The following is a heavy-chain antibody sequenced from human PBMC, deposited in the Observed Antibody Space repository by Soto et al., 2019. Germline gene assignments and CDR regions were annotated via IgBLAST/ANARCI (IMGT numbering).Heavy chain of an antibody. V-gene: IGHV1-18*01. CDR2: ISAYNGNT. J-gene: IGHJ5*02. CDR3: ASVMDPWFGDTKYNWFDP. D-gene: IGHD3-10*01. Sequence: HVQLVQSGAEVKKPGASVKVSCKASGYTFTSYGISWVRQAPGQGLEWMGWISAYNGNTNYAQKLQGRVTMTTDTSTSTAYMELRSLRSDDTAVYYCASVMDPWFGDTKYNWFDPWGQGTLVTVSS. CDR1: GYTFTSYG.